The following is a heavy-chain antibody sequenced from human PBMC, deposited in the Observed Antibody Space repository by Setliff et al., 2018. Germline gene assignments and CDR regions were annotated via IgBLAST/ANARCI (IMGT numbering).Heavy chain of an antibody. D-gene: IGHD3-10*01. CDR2: IYPGDSDT. CDR3: ARAQRITIVRGVFIGFMDV. CDR1: GYSFTSYW. V-gene: IGHV5-51*01. J-gene: IGHJ6*03. Sequence: LGESLKISCKGSGYSFTSYWIGWVRQMPGKGLEWMGIIYPGDSDTRYSPSFQGQVTISADKSISTAYLQWSSLKASDTAMYYCARAQRITIVRGVFIGFMDVWGKGTTVTVSS.